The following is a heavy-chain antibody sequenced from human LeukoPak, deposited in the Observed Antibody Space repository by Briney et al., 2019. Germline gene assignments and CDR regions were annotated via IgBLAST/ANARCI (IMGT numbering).Heavy chain of an antibody. CDR2: INWNGGST. CDR1: GFTFDDYG. J-gene: IGHJ6*03. V-gene: IGHV3-20*04. D-gene: IGHD6-13*01. Sequence: TGGSLRLSCAASGFTFDDYGMSWVRQAPGKGLEWVSGINWNGGSTGYADSVKGRFTISRDNAKNSLYLQMNSLRAEDTALYYCARAISSSWYSYYYYYYMDVWGKGTTVTVSS. CDR3: ARAISSSWYSYYYYYYMDV.